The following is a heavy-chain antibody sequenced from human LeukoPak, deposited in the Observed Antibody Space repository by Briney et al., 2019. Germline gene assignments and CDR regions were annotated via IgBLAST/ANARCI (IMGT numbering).Heavy chain of an antibody. Sequence: GESLKISCKGSGYSFTSYWIGWVRQMPGKGPEWMGIIYPGDSDTRYSPSFQGQVTIPADKSISTAYLQWSSLKASDTAMYYCARPHPGIAAAGTLPVDYWGQGTLVTVSS. V-gene: IGHV5-51*01. D-gene: IGHD6-13*01. CDR2: IYPGDSDT. CDR1: GYSFTSYW. CDR3: ARPHPGIAAAGTLPVDY. J-gene: IGHJ4*02.